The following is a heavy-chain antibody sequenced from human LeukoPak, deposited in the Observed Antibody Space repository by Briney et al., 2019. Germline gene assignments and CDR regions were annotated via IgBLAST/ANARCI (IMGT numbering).Heavy chain of an antibody. J-gene: IGHJ6*04. CDR3: AELGITMIGGV. CDR1: GFTFSSYE. Sequence: GGSLRFSCAASGFTFSSYEMNWVRQAPGKGLEWVSYISSSGSTIYYADSVKGRFTISRDHAKNSLYLQMNSLRAEDTAVYYCAELGITMIGGVWGKGTTVTISS. D-gene: IGHD3-10*02. CDR2: ISSSGSTI. V-gene: IGHV3-48*03.